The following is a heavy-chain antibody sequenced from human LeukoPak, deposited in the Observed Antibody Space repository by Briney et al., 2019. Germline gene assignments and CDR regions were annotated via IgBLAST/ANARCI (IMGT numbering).Heavy chain of an antibody. D-gene: IGHD3-22*01. CDR1: GXTFSSFE. Sequence: PGGSLRLSCAASGXTFSSFELNWVRQAPGKGREWISHISHTFDIKYADSVKGRFTISRDNAKNSQYLQMTSLRAQDTGIYYCARSSGSYRPFDSWGQGTLVIVSS. CDR3: ARSSGSYRPFDS. J-gene: IGHJ4*02. CDR2: ISHTFDI. V-gene: IGHV3-48*03.